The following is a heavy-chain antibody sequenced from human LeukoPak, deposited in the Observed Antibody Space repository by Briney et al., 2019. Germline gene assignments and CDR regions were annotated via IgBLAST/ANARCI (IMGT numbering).Heavy chain of an antibody. CDR1: GYTFTSYG. Sequence: ASVKVSCKASGYTFTSYGISWVRQAPGQGLEWMGWISAYNGNTNYAQKLQGRVTMTTDTSTSTAYMELRSLRSDDTAVYYCARTVYYYDSSGYYYSPPDYWGQGTLVTVSS. V-gene: IGHV1-18*01. J-gene: IGHJ4*02. D-gene: IGHD3-22*01. CDR3: ARTVYYYDSSGYYYSPPDY. CDR2: ISAYNGNT.